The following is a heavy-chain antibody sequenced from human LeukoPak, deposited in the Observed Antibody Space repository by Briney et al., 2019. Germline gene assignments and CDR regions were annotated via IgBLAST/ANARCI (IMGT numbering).Heavy chain of an antibody. Sequence: VASVKVSCKASGYTFTGYYMHWVRQAPGQGLEWMGWINPNNGGTNYAQKFQGRVTVTRDTSISTAYMELSRLRSDDTAVYYCARVGSSGWYVHPTLDYWGQGTLATVSS. CDR1: GYTFTGYY. D-gene: IGHD6-19*01. J-gene: IGHJ4*02. CDR3: ARVGSSGWYVHPTLDY. CDR2: INPNNGGT. V-gene: IGHV1-2*02.